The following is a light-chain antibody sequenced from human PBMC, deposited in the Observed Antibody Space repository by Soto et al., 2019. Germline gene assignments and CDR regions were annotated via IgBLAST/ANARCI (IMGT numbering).Light chain of an antibody. CDR1: SSNIGGNT. CDR2: SNS. Sequence: QSVLTQPPSASGTPRQRVTISCSGSSSNIGGNTVNWYQKVPGAAPKLIIFSNSQRPSGVPDRYSGSKSGTSASLAIGGLQSEDEADYYCSTWDDSLNGPLFGGGTKLTVL. CDR3: STWDDSLNGPL. J-gene: IGLJ2*01. V-gene: IGLV1-44*01.